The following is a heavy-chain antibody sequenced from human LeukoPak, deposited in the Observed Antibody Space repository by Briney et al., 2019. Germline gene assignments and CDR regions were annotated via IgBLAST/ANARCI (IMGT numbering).Heavy chain of an antibody. V-gene: IGHV3-23*01. CDR3: AKDLRVEDSSGYYTYYYCYMDV. CDR1: GFTFSNYV. J-gene: IGHJ6*03. Sequence: PGGTLRLSCAASGFTFSNYVMSWVRQAPGKGLEWVSTISGSGGSTYYADSVKGRFTISRDNSKNTLYLQMNSLRAEDTAVYYCAKDLRVEDSSGYYTYYYCYMDVWGKGTTVTVSS. D-gene: IGHD3-22*01. CDR2: ISGSGGST.